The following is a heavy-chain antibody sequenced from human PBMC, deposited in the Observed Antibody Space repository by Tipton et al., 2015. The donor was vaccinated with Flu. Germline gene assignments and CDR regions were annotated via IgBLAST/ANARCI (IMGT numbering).Heavy chain of an antibody. V-gene: IGHV6-1*01. CDR1: GDSVSSNGAT. J-gene: IGHJ5*02. Sequence: GLVKPSQTLSLTCVIPGDSVSSNGATWNWIRQSPSRGLEWLGKTYQRSMWHHIYAVSVKGRISITPDTSKNQFSLQLNSVTPEDTAVYYCARGSGSGPKDWFDPWGQGTQVTVSA. D-gene: IGHD3-10*01. CDR3: ARGSGSGPKDWFDP. CDR2: TYQRSMWHH.